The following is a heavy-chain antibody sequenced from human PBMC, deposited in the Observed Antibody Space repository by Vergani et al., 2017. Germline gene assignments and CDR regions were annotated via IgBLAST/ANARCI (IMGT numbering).Heavy chain of an antibody. CDR3: AKDLSYSTAWPHFDS. CDR2: ISGSGGST. Sequence: DVHLAESGGGLVQPGGSLRLSCAASGFTFSSYAMSWVRQAPGKGLEWVSAISGSGGSTYYADSVKGRFTISRDSSKTVYLQMNSLRVEDTAMYFCAKDLSYSTAWPHFDSRGQGTLVTVSS. CDR1: GFTFSSYA. V-gene: IGHV3-23*04. D-gene: IGHD4-11*01. J-gene: IGHJ4*02.